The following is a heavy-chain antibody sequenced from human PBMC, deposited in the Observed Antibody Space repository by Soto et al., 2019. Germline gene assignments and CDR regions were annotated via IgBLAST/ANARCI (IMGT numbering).Heavy chain of an antibody. CDR2: ISAYNGNT. J-gene: IGHJ5*02. CDR1: GYTFTSYG. V-gene: IGHV1-18*01. Sequence: ASVKVSCKASGYTFTSYGISWVRQAPGQGLEWMGWISAYNGNTNYAQKLQGRVTMTTDTSTSTAYMELRSLRSDDTAVYYCARSRIQLWLQWFEPWGQGTLVTVSS. D-gene: IGHD5-18*01. CDR3: ARSRIQLWLQWFEP.